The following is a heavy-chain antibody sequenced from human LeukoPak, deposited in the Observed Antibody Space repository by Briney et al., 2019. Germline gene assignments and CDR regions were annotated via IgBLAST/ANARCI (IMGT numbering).Heavy chain of an antibody. J-gene: IGHJ4*02. V-gene: IGHV1-2*02. Sequence: ASVKVSCKASGYTFTDYYIHWVRQAPGQGLEWMGWINPNSGGTNYAQKFQGRVTMTRDTSISTAYMELSRLRSDDTAVYYCARGTIAAAGRLLDYWGQGTLVTVSS. CDR1: GYTFTDYY. CDR3: ARGTIAAAGRLLDY. D-gene: IGHD6-13*01. CDR2: INPNSGGT.